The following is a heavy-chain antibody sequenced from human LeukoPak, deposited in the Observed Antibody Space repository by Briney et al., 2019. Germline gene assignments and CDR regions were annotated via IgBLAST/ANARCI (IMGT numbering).Heavy chain of an antibody. J-gene: IGHJ4*02. CDR1: GFTFGDYG. CDR2: INWNGGST. V-gene: IGHV3-20*04. CDR3: AREGGYCTNGVCPIDY. D-gene: IGHD2-8*01. Sequence: PVGSLRLSCAASGFTFGDYGVSWVRLAPGRGLEWDSGINWNGGSTGYADSVKGRFTISRDNAKNSLYLQMNSLRAEDTALYYCAREGGYCTNGVCPIDYWGQGTLVTVSS.